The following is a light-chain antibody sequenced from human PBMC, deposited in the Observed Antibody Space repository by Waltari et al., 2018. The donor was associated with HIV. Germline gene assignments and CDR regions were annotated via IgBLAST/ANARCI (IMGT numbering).Light chain of an antibody. CDR1: QSILYSSNNKNH. CDR3: QQYYSSPLT. CDR2: WAS. J-gene: IGKJ4*01. Sequence: DIVMTQSPDSLAVSLGERATINCKSSQSILYSSNNKNHLAWYQQKPGQRPKLLISWASTRESGVPDRFSGSGSGTDFSLTISSLQAEDVAVYYCQQYYSSPLTFGGGTKAEI. V-gene: IGKV4-1*01.